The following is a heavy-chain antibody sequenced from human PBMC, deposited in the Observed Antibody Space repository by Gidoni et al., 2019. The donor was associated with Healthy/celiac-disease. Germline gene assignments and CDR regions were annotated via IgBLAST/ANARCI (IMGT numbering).Heavy chain of an antibody. D-gene: IGHD4-4*01. J-gene: IGHJ4*02. CDR3: ARLSEAVTTLAAWLY. Sequence: QLQLQESGPGLVKPSETLSLTCTVPGGSISSSSYYWGWIRQPPGKGLAWIGSIYYSGSTYYNPSLKSRVTISVDTSKNQFSLKLSSVTAADTAVHYCARLSEAVTTLAAWLYWGQGTLVTVSS. V-gene: IGHV4-39*01. CDR2: IYYSGST. CDR1: GGSISSSSYY.